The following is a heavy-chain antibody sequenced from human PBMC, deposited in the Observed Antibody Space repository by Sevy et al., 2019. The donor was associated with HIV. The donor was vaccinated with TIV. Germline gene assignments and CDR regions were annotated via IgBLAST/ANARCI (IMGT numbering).Heavy chain of an antibody. D-gene: IGHD2-2*02. CDR3: AKGTLVVPAVIYYYYGMDV. V-gene: IGHV3-23*01. Sequence: GGSLRLSCAASGFTFNSYTMNWVRQAPGKGLEWVSAISHSGGSTYYADSVKGRFTISRDNSKNTLYLQMNSLRAEDTAVYYCAKGTLVVPAVIYYYYGMDVWGQGTTVTVSS. CDR1: GFTFNSYT. J-gene: IGHJ6*02. CDR2: ISHSGGST.